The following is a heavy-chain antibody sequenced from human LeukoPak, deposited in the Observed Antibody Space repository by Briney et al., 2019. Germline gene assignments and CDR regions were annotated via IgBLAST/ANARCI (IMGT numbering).Heavy chain of an antibody. CDR3: ANPPLPNSSGWYSQLGTTDY. D-gene: IGHD6-19*01. V-gene: IGHV3-23*01. CDR2: ISGSGGST. CDR1: GFSFSSYA. J-gene: IGHJ4*02. Sequence: GGSLRLSCAASGFSFSSYAMTWARQAPVKGLEWVSAISGSGGSTYYADSVKGRFTISRDNSKNTLYLQMNSLRAEDTAVYYCANPPLPNSSGWYSQLGTTDYWGQGTLVTVSS.